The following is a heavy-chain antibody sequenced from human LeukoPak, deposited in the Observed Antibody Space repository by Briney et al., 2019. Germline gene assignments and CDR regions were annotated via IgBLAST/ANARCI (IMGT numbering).Heavy chain of an antibody. D-gene: IGHD3-22*01. CDR2: ISGSGGST. CDR1: GFTFSSYA. J-gene: IGHJ6*04. Sequence: GGSPRLSCAASGFTFSSYAMSWVRQAPGKGLEWVSAISGSGGSTYYADSVKGRFTISRDNSKNTLYLQMNSLRAEDTAVYYCAKLENYYDSSGSLDVWGKGTTVTVSS. V-gene: IGHV3-23*01. CDR3: AKLENYYDSSGSLDV.